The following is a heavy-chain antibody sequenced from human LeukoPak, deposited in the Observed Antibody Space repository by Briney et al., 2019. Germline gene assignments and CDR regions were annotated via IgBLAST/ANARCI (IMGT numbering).Heavy chain of an antibody. CDR3: ARQWGANGYGYFDY. CDR2: VSYSGTT. D-gene: IGHD5-12*01. J-gene: IGHJ4*02. Sequence: PSETLSLTCTDSGGSISGHYWSWIRQPPGKGLEWIGHVSYSGTTKYNAPLKSRVTISVDTSKNQFSLRLNSVTAADTSVYYCARQWGANGYGYFDYWGQGTLVTVSS. V-gene: IGHV4-59*08. CDR1: GGSISGHY.